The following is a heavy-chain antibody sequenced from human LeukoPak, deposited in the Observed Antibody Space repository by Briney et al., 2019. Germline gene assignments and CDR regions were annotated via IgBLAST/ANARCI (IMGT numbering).Heavy chain of an antibody. J-gene: IGHJ6*03. CDR3: AVGATHYYMDV. CDR1: RGSIRGYY. V-gene: IGHV4-59*08. CDR2: IYYSGST. D-gene: IGHD3-16*01. Sequence: SETLSLTCTVSRGSIRGYYWSWVRQPPGKGLEWIAYIYYSGSTNYNPSLKSRVTISLDTSKNQFSLKLSSVTAADTAVYYCAVGATHYYMDVWGKGTTVTVSS.